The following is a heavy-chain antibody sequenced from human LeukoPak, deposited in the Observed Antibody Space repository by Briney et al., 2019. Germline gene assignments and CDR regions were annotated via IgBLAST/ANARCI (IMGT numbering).Heavy chain of an antibody. J-gene: IGHJ4*02. CDR3: ARRYSYEFDY. CDR1: GGSISSYY. D-gene: IGHD5-18*01. Sequence: SETLSLTCTVYGGSISSYYWSWIRQPPGKGLEWIGYIYYSGSTNYNPSLKSRVTISVDTSKNQFSLKLSSVTAADTAVYYCARRYSYEFDYWGQGTLVTVSS. V-gene: IGHV4-59*08. CDR2: IYYSGST.